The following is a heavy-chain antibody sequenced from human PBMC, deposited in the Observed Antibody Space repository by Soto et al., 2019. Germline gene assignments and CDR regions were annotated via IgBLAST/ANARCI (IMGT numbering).Heavy chain of an antibody. CDR3: ARYGGSGWYFEYYYMDV. CDR1: GFTFSSYA. J-gene: IGHJ6*03. D-gene: IGHD6-19*01. CDR2: ISSSDGST. V-gene: IGHV3-23*01. Sequence: PGGSLRLSCAASGFTFSSYAMSWVRQAPGKGLEWVSGISSSDGSTYYADSVKGRFTISRDNSKKTLYLQMNSLRAEDTAVYYCARYGGSGWYFEYYYMDVWGKGTKVTVSS.